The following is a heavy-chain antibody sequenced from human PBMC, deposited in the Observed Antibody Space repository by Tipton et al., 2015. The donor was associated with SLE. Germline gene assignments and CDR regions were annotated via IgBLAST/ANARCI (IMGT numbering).Heavy chain of an antibody. V-gene: IGHV1-69*01. Sequence: QVQLVQSGPEVKKPGSSVKVSCKASGGTFSSYAMSWVRQAPGQGLEWMGGIIPSFGSANYAQRFQGRVTITTDDSTGTAYMELSSLRSEDTAVYYCARGEALEYCGAECYSAGYHWGQGTLVTVSS. CDR3: ARGEALEYCGAECYSAGYH. CDR2: IIPSFGSA. CDR1: GGTFSSYA. D-gene: IGHD2-21*01. J-gene: IGHJ5*02.